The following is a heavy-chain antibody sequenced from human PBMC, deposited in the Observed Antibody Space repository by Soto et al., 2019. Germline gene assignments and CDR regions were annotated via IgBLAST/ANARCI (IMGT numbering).Heavy chain of an antibody. CDR1: GYSFTSYW. J-gene: IGHJ5*02. Sequence: GASLKISCKGSGYSFTSYWISWVRQMPGKGLEWMGRIDPSDSYTNYSPSFQGHVTISADKSISTAYLQWSSLKASDTAMYYCARHGYCSSTSCPIGWFDPWGQGTQVTVSS. V-gene: IGHV5-10-1*01. CDR2: IDPSDSYT. D-gene: IGHD2-2*03. CDR3: ARHGYCSSTSCPIGWFDP.